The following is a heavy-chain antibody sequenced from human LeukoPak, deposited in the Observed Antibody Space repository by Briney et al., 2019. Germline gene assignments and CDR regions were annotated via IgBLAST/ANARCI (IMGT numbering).Heavy chain of an antibody. J-gene: IGHJ4*02. CDR3: ASPRGYGYYFDY. CDR1: GFSFSSYW. CDR2: IKQDGSEK. Sequence: GGSLRLSCAASGFSFSSYWMSWVRQAPGKGLEWVANIKQDGSEKYYVDSVKGRFTISRDNAKNSLYLQMNSLRAEDTAVYYCASPRGYGYYFDYWGQGTLVTVSS. V-gene: IGHV3-7*01. D-gene: IGHD5-12*01.